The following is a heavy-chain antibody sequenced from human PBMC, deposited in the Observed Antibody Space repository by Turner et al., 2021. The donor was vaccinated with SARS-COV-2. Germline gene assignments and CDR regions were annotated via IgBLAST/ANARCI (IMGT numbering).Heavy chain of an antibody. CDR3: ARDLVAYGMDV. Sequence: EVQLVETGGGLVQPGGSLSLPCAASGFIVSSNYMGWGRQAPGKGLEWVSVIYSGGSTYYADSVKGRFTISRHNSKNTLYLQMNSLRAEDTAVYYCARDLVAYGMDVWGQGTTVTVSS. CDR1: GFIVSSNY. V-gene: IGHV3-53*04. J-gene: IGHJ6*02. D-gene: IGHD2-15*01. CDR2: IYSGGST.